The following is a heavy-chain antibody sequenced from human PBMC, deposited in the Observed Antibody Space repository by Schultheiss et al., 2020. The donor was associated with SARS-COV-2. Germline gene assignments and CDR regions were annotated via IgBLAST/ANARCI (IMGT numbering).Heavy chain of an antibody. CDR3: ARDQGAGQWLAGDF. CDR2: IWYDGTNK. D-gene: IGHD6-19*01. Sequence: GESLKISCAASGFTFSRYGMHWVRQAPGKGLEWVAVIWYDGTNKYYADSVKGRFTISRDNSKNTLYLQMNSLRAEDTAVYYCARDQGAGQWLAGDFWGQGTLVTVSS. V-gene: IGHV3-33*01. CDR1: GFTFSRYG. J-gene: IGHJ4*02.